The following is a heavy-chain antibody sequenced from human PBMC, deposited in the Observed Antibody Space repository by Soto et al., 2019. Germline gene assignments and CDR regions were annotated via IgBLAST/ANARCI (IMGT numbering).Heavy chain of an antibody. V-gene: IGHV3-30*18. D-gene: IGHD3-9*01. CDR2: ISYDGSNK. J-gene: IGHJ6*02. Sequence: QVQLVESGGGVVQPGRSLRLSCAASGFTFSNYGMHWVRQAPGKGLEWVAVISYDGSNKYYADSAKGRFTISRDNSKNTLYLQMNSLRVEDTAVYYCAKEGQYYDILTGYRSYYGMDVWAKGPRSPSP. CDR1: GFTFSNYG. CDR3: AKEGQYYDILTGYRSYYGMDV.